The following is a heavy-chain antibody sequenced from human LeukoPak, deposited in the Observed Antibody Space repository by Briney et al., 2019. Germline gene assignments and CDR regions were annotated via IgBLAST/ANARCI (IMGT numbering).Heavy chain of an antibody. CDR1: GDSISSYY. V-gene: IGHV4-59*03. CDR2: IYHSGMT. D-gene: IGHD6-13*01. Sequence: SETLSLTCTVSGDSISSYYWSWFRQPPGKRLEWMGYIYHSGMTNYNPSLKSRVTTSADTTKYQSPLKLSAASAADTAAFYNATGYSSTWYYFDYWGPGTLVTVSS. J-gene: IGHJ4*02. CDR3: ATGYSSTWYYFDY.